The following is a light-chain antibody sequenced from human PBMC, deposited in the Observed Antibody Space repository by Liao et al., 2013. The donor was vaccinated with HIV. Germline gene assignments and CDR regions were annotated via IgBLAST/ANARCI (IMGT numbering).Light chain of an antibody. V-gene: IGLV3-1*01. CDR3: QAWDTTTAV. Sequence: SYELTQPPSVSVSPGQTASITCSGDKLGDEYASWYQQKPGQPPVLVIYQDTRRPSGIPERFSGSNSGNTATLTISGTQAMDEADYYCQAWDTTTAVFGGGTKLTVL. CDR2: QDT. J-gene: IGLJ2*01. CDR1: KLGDEY.